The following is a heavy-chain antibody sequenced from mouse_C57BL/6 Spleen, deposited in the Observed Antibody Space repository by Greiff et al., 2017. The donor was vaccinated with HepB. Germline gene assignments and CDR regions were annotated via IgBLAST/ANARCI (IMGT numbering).Heavy chain of an antibody. Sequence: VQLQESGPELVKPGASVKISCKASGYAFSSSWMNWVKQRPGKGLEWIGRIYPGDGDTNYNGKFKGKATLTADKSSSTAYMQLSSLTSADSAVYFCERSDYTMDYWGRGTSVTVSS. J-gene: IGHJ4*01. CDR1: GYAFSSSW. V-gene: IGHV1-82*01. CDR2: IYPGDGDT. CDR3: ERSDYTMDY.